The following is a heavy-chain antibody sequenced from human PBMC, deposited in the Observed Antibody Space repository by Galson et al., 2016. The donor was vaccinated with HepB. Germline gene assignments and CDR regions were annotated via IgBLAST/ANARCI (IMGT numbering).Heavy chain of an antibody. CDR3: AKRHEYCPPVGCSVDS. J-gene: IGHJ4*02. CDR1: GFTFSQRG. CDR2: DSMDGRRK. Sequence: SLRLSCAASGFTFSQRGMHWVRQAPGKGLEWVAADSMDGRRKFYADSVKGRFTISRDNSNNMLFLQMSSLRVDDTAVYYCAKRHEYCPPVGCSVDSWGQGTPVSVSS. V-gene: IGHV3-30*18. D-gene: IGHD2/OR15-2a*01.